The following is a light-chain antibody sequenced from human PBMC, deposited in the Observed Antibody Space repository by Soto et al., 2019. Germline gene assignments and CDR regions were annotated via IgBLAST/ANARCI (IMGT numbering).Light chain of an antibody. Sequence: DIVMTQSPDSLAVSLGERATINCKSSQSVLFSSNNKNYLAWYQQKPGQPPKLLIYWASTRESGVPDRFSGSGSGTDFTLTIGSLQAEDVAVYYCQQYYGTRGTFGQGTKVDI. CDR2: WAS. CDR3: QQYYGTRGT. V-gene: IGKV4-1*01. J-gene: IGKJ1*01. CDR1: QSVLFSSNNKNY.